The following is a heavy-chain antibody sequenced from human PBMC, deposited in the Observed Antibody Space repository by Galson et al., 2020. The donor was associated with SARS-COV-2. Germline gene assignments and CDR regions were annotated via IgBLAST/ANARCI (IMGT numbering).Heavy chain of an antibody. CDR3: ARAPSGSYYRMDY. CDR2: ITYDGSNK. CDR1: GINLRSHA. D-gene: IGHD1-26*01. Sequence: GEPLKILRAASGINLRSHAKPWVPQAPGQGPAWVAVITYDGSNKYYADSVQGRFNISRDNSKNTLYLQMNSLRAEDTAVYYCARAPSGSYYRMDYWGQGTLVTVSS. V-gene: IGHV3-30-3*01. J-gene: IGHJ4*02.